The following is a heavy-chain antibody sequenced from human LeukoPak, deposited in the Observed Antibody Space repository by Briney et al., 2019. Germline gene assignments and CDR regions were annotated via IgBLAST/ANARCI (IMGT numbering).Heavy chain of an antibody. V-gene: IGHV3-23*01. J-gene: IGHJ6*02. CDR3: AKVIAAAGYYYYGMDV. D-gene: IGHD6-13*01. CDR1: GFTFSSYA. Sequence: PGGSLRLSCAASGFTFSSYAMSWVRQAPGKGLEWVSAISGSGGSTYYADSVKGRFTISRDNSKNTLYLQMNSLRAEDTAVYYCAKVIAAAGYYYYGMDVWGQGTTDTVSS. CDR2: ISGSGGST.